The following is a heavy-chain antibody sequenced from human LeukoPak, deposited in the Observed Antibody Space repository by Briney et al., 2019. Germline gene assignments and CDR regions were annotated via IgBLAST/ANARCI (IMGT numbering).Heavy chain of an antibody. CDR1: GVSISSSSYY. D-gene: IGHD1-1*01. CDR3: ARRNFGTTNYYYYYYMDV. CDR2: SYYSGST. J-gene: IGHJ6*03. V-gene: IGHV4-39*07. Sequence: SETLSLTCTVSGVSISSSSYYWGRIRQPPGKGLEWIGSSYYSGSTYYNPSLKSRVTISVDTSKNQFSLKLSSVTAADTAVYYCARRNFGTTNYYYYYYMDVWGKGTTVTISS.